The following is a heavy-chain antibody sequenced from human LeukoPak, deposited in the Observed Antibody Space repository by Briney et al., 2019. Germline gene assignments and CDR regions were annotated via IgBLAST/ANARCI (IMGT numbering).Heavy chain of an antibody. CDR2: LYHTGTT. CDR3: ARVRYSDSSVLTRKRSYYFDY. CDR1: GHSISSDYY. Sequence: SETLSLTCIVSGHSISSDYYWGWIRQSPGKGLEWIGSLYHTGTTYYNPSLKSRVTMSVDTSKNQFSLKLSSVTAADTAVYYCARVRYSDSSVLTRKRSYYFDYWGQGTLVTVSS. V-gene: IGHV4-38-2*02. J-gene: IGHJ4*02. D-gene: IGHD3-22*01.